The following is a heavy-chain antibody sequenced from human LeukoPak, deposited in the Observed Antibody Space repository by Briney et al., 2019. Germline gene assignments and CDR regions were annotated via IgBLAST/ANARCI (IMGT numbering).Heavy chain of an antibody. Sequence: PSETLSLTCAVYGGSFSGYYWSWIRQPPGKGLEWIGEINHSGSTNYNPSLKSRVTISVDTSKNQFSLKLSSVTAADTAVYYCAGHAYYYGSGTPLNYWGQGTLVTVSS. D-gene: IGHD3-10*01. CDR1: GGSFSGYY. V-gene: IGHV4-34*01. CDR2: INHSGST. J-gene: IGHJ4*02. CDR3: AGHAYYYGSGTPLNY.